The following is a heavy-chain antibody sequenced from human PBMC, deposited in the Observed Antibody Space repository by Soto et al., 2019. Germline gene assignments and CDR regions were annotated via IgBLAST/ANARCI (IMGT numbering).Heavy chain of an antibody. CDR2: IGGSGGNT. J-gene: IGHJ4*02. D-gene: IGHD5-12*01. Sequence: EVHLLESGGDLVQPGGSLRLSCAASGFTFASYAMNWVRQAPGKGLEWVSIIGGSGGNTYYADSLQGRFTISRDNSKNTLYLQMNSLRAEDTAVYYCAKGRFGYTARPGPFDSWGQGTLVTVSS. CDR3: AKGRFGYTARPGPFDS. CDR1: GFTFASYA. V-gene: IGHV3-23*01.